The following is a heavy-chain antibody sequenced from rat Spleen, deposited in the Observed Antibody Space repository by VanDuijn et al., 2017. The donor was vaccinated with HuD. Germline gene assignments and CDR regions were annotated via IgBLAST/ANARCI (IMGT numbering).Heavy chain of an antibody. Sequence: EVQLVESDGGLVQPGRSLKLSCAASGFTFSDYYMAWVRQAPKKGLEWVASISTGGDTTHYRHSVKGRFTVSRDNAKTTLYLQMDSLRSEDTATYYCTTVPTSGSGRVLFDYWGQGVMVTVSS. V-gene: IGHV5-27*01. CDR1: GFTFSDYY. J-gene: IGHJ2*01. CDR3: TTVPTSGSGRVLFDY. D-gene: IGHD1-11*01. CDR2: ISTGGDTT.